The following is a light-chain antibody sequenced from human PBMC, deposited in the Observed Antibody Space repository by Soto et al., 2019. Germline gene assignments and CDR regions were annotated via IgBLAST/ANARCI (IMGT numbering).Light chain of an antibody. J-gene: IGLJ2*01. CDR1: SSDIGDNNY. V-gene: IGLV2-14*03. Sequence: QSALTQPASVSGSPGQSITISCTGTSSDIGDNNYVSWYQQHPGKAPKLMIYDVTNRPSGISSRFSGSKSGNTASLTISGPQAEDEADYYCSSYTGNVIFGGGTQLTVL. CDR2: DVT. CDR3: SSYTGNVI.